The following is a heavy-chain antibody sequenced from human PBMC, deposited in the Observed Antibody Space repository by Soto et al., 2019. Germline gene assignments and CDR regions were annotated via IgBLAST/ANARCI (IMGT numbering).Heavy chain of an antibody. V-gene: IGHV4-31*03. J-gene: IGHJ4*02. CDR3: ARGSSMVYAIALPFYFDY. CDR1: GGSISSGGYY. D-gene: IGHD2-8*01. CDR2: IYYSGST. Sequence: QVQLQESGPGLVKPSQTLSLTCTVSGGSISSGGYYWSWIRQHPRKGLEWIGYIYYSGSTYNNLSLMRRVTISVDTSKNQFSLKLSSVTAADTAVYYCARGSSMVYAIALPFYFDYWGQGTLVTVSS.